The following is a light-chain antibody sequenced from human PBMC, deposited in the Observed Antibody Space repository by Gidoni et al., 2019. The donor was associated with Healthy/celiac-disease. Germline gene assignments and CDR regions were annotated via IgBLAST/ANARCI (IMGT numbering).Light chain of an antibody. Sequence: SYELTQPPSVSVSPGQTASITCSGDKLGEKYACWYQQKPGQSPVLVIYQDSKRPSGIPERFSGSNSGNTATLTISGTQAMDEADYYCQAWDSSVVFCGGTKLTVL. CDR2: QDS. J-gene: IGLJ2*01. CDR1: KLGEKY. V-gene: IGLV3-1*01. CDR3: QAWDSSVV.